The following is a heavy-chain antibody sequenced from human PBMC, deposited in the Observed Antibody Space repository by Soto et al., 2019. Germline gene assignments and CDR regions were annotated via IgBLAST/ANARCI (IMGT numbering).Heavy chain of an antibody. CDR3: VSARGGVQD. D-gene: IGHD3-10*01. J-gene: IGHJ1*01. CDR2: LIDSGST. V-gene: IGHV4-34*12. CDR1: GGSFSGYY. Sequence: QVQLQQWGAGLLKPSETPSLTCAVYGGSFSGYYCSWIRQPPGKGLEWIGELIDSGSTNYNASLKSRVSISVDTSKNQFSLKLSSVTAADTAVYYCVSARGGVQDWGQGTLVTVSS.